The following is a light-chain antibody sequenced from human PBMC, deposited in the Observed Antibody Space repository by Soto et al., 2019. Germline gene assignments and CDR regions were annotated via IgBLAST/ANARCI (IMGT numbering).Light chain of an antibody. CDR3: SSYAGSNNYV. V-gene: IGLV2-8*01. CDR1: GSDVGGYNY. CDR2: EVS. Sequence: QSVLTLPPSASGAPGQSVSISCTGTGSDVGGYNYVSWYQQHPGKAPKLMIYEVSKRPSGVPDRFSGSKSGNTASLTVSGLQAEDEADYYCSSYAGSNNYVFGTG. J-gene: IGLJ1*01.